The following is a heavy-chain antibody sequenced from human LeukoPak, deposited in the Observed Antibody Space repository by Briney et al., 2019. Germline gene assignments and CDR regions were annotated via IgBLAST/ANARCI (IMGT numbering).Heavy chain of an antibody. CDR3: ARDLVGATPFSFDY. CDR1: GFTVSSNY. V-gene: IGHV3-53*01. J-gene: IGHJ4*02. Sequence: PGGSLRLSCAASGFTVSSNYMSWVRQAPGKGLEWVSVIYSDGSTYYADSVKGRFTISRDNSKNTLYLQMNSLRAEDTAVYYCARDLVGATPFSFDYWGQGTLVTVSS. CDR2: IYSDGST. D-gene: IGHD1-26*01.